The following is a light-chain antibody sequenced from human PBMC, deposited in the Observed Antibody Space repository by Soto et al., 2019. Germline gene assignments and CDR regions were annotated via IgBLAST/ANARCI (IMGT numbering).Light chain of an antibody. CDR2: AAP. Sequence: DIQLTQSPSFLSASVGDRVTITCRASQGISSYLAWYQQRPGKAPKFLMYAAPTLQCGVPSRFSGSGSGTEFALTISSLQPEDFATYYCQQLKNYPLTFGGGTKVEI. J-gene: IGKJ4*01. V-gene: IGKV1-9*01. CDR1: QGISSY. CDR3: QQLKNYPLT.